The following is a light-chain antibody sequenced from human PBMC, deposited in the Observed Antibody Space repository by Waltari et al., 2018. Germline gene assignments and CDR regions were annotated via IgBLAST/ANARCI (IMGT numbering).Light chain of an antibody. CDR2: GAS. CDR3: QQLIRFPTFT. Sequence: DIQLTQSPSFLSTSVGDRVTITCRASQDISSHLAWYQQKPGKAPRLLVYGASTLHSGVPSRFSGTGSGTEFTLTINNLPPEDFATYYCQQLIRFPTFTFGQGTKLQIE. CDR1: QDISSH. V-gene: IGKV1-9*01. J-gene: IGKJ2*01.